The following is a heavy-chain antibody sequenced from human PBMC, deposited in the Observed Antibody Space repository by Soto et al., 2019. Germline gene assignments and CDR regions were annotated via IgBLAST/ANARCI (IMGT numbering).Heavy chain of an antibody. CDR2: IYYSGST. CDR1: GGSISSYY. J-gene: IGHJ6*02. D-gene: IGHD3-3*01. V-gene: IGHV4-59*08. CDR3: SRYDFWSGYSASYGMDV. Sequence: PSETLSLTCTVSGGSISSYYWSWIRQPPGKGLEWIGYIYYSGSTYYNPSLKSRVTISVDTSKNQFSLKLSSVTAADTAVYYCSRYDFWSGYSASYGMDVWGQGTTVTVSS.